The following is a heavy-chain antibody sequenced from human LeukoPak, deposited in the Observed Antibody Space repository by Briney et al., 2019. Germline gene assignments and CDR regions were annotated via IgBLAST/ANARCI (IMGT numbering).Heavy chain of an antibody. Sequence: SETLSLTCTVSNGSISSDTYFWSWIRQPAGKGLEWIGRMSSSGISTYSPSLKSRGTISVDTSKNQFSLKLSSVTAADTAVYYCARGRKYTSGYRVTELGSGYSDYWGQGTLVTVSS. J-gene: IGHJ4*02. CDR3: ARGRKYTSGYRVTELGSGYSDY. CDR1: NGSISSDTYF. CDR2: MSSSGIS. V-gene: IGHV4-61*10. D-gene: IGHD5-18*01.